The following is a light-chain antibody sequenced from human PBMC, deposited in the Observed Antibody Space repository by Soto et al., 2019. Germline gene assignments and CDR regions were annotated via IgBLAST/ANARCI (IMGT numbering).Light chain of an antibody. J-gene: IGLJ2*01. Sequence: QLVLTQSPSASASLGASVKLTCTLSSGHSNYAIAWHQQQPEKGARFLMKLNSDGSHSKGDGIPDRFSGSSSGAERYLTISTLQSEDEADYYCQTWVTGIHIFGGGTKATVL. CDR2: LNSDGSH. CDR1: SGHSNYA. CDR3: QTWVTGIHI. V-gene: IGLV4-69*01.